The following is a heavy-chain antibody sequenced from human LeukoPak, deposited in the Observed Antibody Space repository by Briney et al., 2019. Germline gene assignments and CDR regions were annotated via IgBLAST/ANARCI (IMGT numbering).Heavy chain of an antibody. CDR3: AKDGGLWVSAHWGDY. CDR2: ITTSDGNT. V-gene: IGHV3-23*01. J-gene: IGHJ4*02. CDR1: GFTFSSYT. Sequence: GGSLRLSCAASGFTFSSYTMSWVRQAPGKGLEWVSTITTSDGNTYYADSVKGRFTVSRDNSKNTLFLQMNSLRAEDTAVYYCAKDGGLWVSAHWGDYWGRGTLVTVSS. D-gene: IGHD7-27*01.